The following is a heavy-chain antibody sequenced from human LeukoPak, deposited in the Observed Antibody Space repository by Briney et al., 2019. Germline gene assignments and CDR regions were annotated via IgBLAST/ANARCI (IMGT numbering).Heavy chain of an antibody. CDR3: ARDLYDSSGYYEY. J-gene: IGHJ4*02. CDR2: ISSSSSSYI. D-gene: IGHD3-22*01. Sequence: GGSLRLSCAASGFTFSSYSMNWVRQAPGKGLEWVSSISSSSSSYIYYADSVKGRFTISRDNAKNSLYLQMNSLRAEDTAVYYCARDLYDSSGYYEYWGQGTLVTVSS. CDR1: GFTFSSYS. V-gene: IGHV3-21*01.